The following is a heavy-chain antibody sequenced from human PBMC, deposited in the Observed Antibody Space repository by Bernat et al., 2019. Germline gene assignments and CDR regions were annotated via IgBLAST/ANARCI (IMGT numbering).Heavy chain of an antibody. CDR3: ASRLRSSGWYAFDI. J-gene: IGHJ3*02. CDR2: IYYSGST. D-gene: IGHD6-19*01. V-gene: IGHV4-39*01. CDR1: GGSISSSSYY. Sequence: QLQLQESGPGLVKPSETLSLTCTVSGGSISSSSYYWGWIRQPPGKGLEWIGSIYYSGSTYYNPSLKSRVTISVDTSKNQFSLKLSSVTAADTAVYYCASRLRSSGWYAFDIWGQGTMVTVSS.